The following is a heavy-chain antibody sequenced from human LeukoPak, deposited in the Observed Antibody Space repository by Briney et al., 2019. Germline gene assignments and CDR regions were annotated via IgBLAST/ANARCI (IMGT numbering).Heavy chain of an antibody. CDR2: IYGGGNT. V-gene: IGHV3-53*01. D-gene: IGHD2-2*01. CDR1: GLTVSGNY. J-gene: IGHJ4*02. Sequence: PGGSLRLSCAVSGLTVSGNYMSWVRQAPGKGLEWVSIIYGGGNTYYADSVKGRFTISRDTSRNTLYLQMNNLRAEDTAVYYCAREDQLVSFDFWGQGTLVTVSS. CDR3: AREDQLVSFDF.